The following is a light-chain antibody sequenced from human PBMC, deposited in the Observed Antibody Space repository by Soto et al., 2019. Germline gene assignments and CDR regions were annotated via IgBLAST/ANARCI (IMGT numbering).Light chain of an antibody. J-gene: IGKJ1*01. CDR2: RAS. CDR3: QQFNPYSLEWT. V-gene: IGKV1-5*03. CDR1: QSINIW. Sequence: DIQMTQSPSTLSASVGDRVTITCRASQSINIWLAWYQQKPGKAPKLLIYRASSLESGVPSRFSGSGSGTEFTLTISGLQPDDFATYYCQQFNPYSLEWTFGQGTKVEI.